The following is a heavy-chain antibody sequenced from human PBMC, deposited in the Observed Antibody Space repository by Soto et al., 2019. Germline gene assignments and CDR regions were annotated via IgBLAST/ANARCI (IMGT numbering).Heavy chain of an antibody. J-gene: IGHJ3*02. Sequence: QVQLVQSGSEVKKPGSSVKVSCKASGGTFSDFTLSWLRQAPGRGLEWMGGIIPMIGATNNAQKLKGRLTISADKCTGTVYMELNSLRSDDTAVYYCARYWSAGTLYGAFDIWGQGTEVTVSP. CDR1: GGTFSDFT. D-gene: IGHD2-15*01. CDR3: ARYWSAGTLYGAFDI. V-gene: IGHV1-69*06. CDR2: IIPMIGAT.